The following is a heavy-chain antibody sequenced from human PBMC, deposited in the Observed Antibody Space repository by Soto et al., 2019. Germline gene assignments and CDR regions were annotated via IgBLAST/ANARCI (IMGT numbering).Heavy chain of an antibody. CDR2: TYYRSKWYN. J-gene: IGHJ5*02. CDR1: GDSVSSNSAA. D-gene: IGHD6-6*01. V-gene: IGHV6-1*01. CDR3: ARTLSSSAENWFDP. Sequence: QVQLQQSGPGLVKPSQTLSLTCAISGDSVSSNSAAWNWIRQSPSRGLEWLGRTYYRSKWYNDYAVSVKSRITINPDTSKNPFSLPLNSVTPEDTAVYFCARTLSSSAENWFDPWGQGTLVTVSS.